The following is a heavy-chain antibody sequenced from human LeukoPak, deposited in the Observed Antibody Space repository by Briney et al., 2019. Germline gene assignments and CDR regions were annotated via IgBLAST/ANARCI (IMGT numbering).Heavy chain of an antibody. Sequence: PGGSLRLSCAASGFTFSIYAMSWVRQAPGKGLEWVSGISGSGGNTFYADSVKGRFTISRDNSKNTLYLQMNSLRAEDTAVYYCAKASSHEDYPHPFFYYYSMDVWGKGTTVTVSS. V-gene: IGHV3-23*01. CDR3: AKASSHEDYPHPFFYYYSMDV. J-gene: IGHJ6*03. CDR2: ISGSGGNT. CDR1: GFTFSIYA. D-gene: IGHD2/OR15-2a*01.